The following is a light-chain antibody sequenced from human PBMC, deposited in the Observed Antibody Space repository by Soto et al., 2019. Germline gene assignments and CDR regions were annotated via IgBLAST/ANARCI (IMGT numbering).Light chain of an antibody. CDR3: QQYGSSPRT. Sequence: TQSPATLSVSPWEIATLSCRASESVIRNLAWFQQKPGQAPRLLIYGASTRAPGVPDRFSGSGSGTDFTLTISRLEPEDFAVYYCQQYGSSPRTFGQGTKVDIK. CDR1: ESVIRN. V-gene: IGKV3-20*01. J-gene: IGKJ1*01. CDR2: GAS.